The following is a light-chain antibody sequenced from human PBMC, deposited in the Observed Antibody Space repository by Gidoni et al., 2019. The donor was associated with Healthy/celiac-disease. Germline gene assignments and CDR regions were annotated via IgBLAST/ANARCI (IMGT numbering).Light chain of an antibody. V-gene: IGKV3-20*01. CDR1: QSVSSSY. CDR3: QQYGSSPGST. CDR2: GAS. Sequence: EIVFTQSPGTLSLSPGERATLSCRASQSVSSSYLAWYQQKPGQAPRLLSYGASSRATGIPDRFSGSGSGTDYTLLIISLEDEDFVGDYCQQYGSSPGSTFXQXTRLEIK. J-gene: IGKJ5*01.